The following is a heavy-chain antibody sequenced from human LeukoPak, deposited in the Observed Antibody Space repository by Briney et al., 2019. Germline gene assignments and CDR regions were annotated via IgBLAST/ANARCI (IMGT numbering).Heavy chain of an antibody. CDR2: IYYSGST. V-gene: IGHV4-59*11. CDR3: AREHDSSGYYYRYMDV. J-gene: IGHJ6*03. CDR1: GGSISSHY. Sequence: SETLSLTCTVSGGSISSHYWSWIRQPPGKGLEWIWYIYYSGSTHYNPSLKSRVTISVDTSKNQFSLKLSSVTAADTAVYYCAREHDSSGYYYRYMDVWGKGTTVTVSS. D-gene: IGHD3-22*01.